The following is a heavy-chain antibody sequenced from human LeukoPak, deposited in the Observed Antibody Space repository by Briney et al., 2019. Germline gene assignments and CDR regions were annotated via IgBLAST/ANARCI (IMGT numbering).Heavy chain of an antibody. CDR2: IDYSGST. J-gene: IGHJ4*02. V-gene: IGHV4-59*01. CDR3: ARVSRRHTLDY. CDR1: NGSISTYY. Sequence: SETMSLTCIVSNGSISTYYWSWIRQPPGKGLEWIGYIDYSGSTNYNPSLKSRVTMSLDTSKNHFSLRLSSVTAADSAVYYCARVSRRHTLDYWGQGTLVTVSS.